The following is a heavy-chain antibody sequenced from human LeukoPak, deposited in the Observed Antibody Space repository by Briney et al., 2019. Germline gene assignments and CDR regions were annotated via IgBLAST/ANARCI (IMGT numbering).Heavy chain of an antibody. J-gene: IGHJ5*02. CDR3: ARRIVVVPADGFDP. Sequence: PSETLSLTCAVSGGSISSGSYYWSWIRQPAGKGLEWIGRIYTSGSTYYNPSLKSRVTISVDTSKNQFSLKLSSVTAADTAVYYCARRIVVVPADGFDPWGQGTLVTVSS. CDR2: IYTSGST. V-gene: IGHV4-61*02. CDR1: GGSISSGSYY. D-gene: IGHD2-2*01.